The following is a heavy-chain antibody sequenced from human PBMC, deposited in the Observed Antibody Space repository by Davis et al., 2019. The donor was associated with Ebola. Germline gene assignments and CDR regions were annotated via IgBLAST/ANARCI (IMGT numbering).Heavy chain of an antibody. Sequence: GESLKISCAGSGFTFNFYVMSWVRQAPGKGLEWVSAIDGGDGSTYYADSVKGRFTISRDNSKNTLYLQMNSLRAEDTAVYYCARGGIAVADYWGQGTLVTVSS. D-gene: IGHD6-19*01. CDR3: ARGGIAVADY. J-gene: IGHJ4*02. V-gene: IGHV3-23*01. CDR1: GFTFNFYV. CDR2: IDGGDGST.